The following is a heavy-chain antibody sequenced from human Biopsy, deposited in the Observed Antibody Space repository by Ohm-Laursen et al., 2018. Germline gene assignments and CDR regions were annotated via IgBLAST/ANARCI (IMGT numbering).Heavy chain of an antibody. V-gene: IGHV3-23*01. CDR2: ISGSGATP. CDR3: ARPNLREWELHNAFDI. J-gene: IGHJ3*02. Sequence: GSLRLSCAASGFTFTDYYMSWVRQAPGKGLEWLSTISGSGATPYYADSVKGRFTISRDNSKNTLYLQMNSLRAEDTAVYYCARPNLREWELHNAFDIWGQGTMVTVSS. D-gene: IGHD1-26*01. CDR1: GFTFTDYY.